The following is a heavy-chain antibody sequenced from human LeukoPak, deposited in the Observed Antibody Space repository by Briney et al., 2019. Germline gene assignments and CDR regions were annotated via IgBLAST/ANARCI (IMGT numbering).Heavy chain of an antibody. V-gene: IGHV4-31*03. CDR3: ARLIIAVAGSGYYYYGMDV. D-gene: IGHD6-19*01. CDR2: IYYSGST. Sequence: KPSETLSRTCTVSGGSISGGGYYWSWIRQHPGKGLEWIGYIYYSGSTYYNPSLKSRVTISVDTSKNQFSLKLSSVTAADTAVYYCARLIIAVAGSGYYYYGMDVWGQGTTVTVSS. J-gene: IGHJ6*02. CDR1: GGSISGGGYY.